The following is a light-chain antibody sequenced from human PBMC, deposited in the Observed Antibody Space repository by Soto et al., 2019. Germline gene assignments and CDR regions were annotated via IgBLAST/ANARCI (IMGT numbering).Light chain of an antibody. Sequence: QSVLTQPASVSGSPGQSITISCTGTSSDVGGYNYVSWYQQHPGKAPKLMIYEVSNRPSGVSNRFSGSKSGNTSSLTISALQADDEADYYCSSYTSSSTGVFGTGTKLTVL. CDR1: SSDVGGYNY. V-gene: IGLV2-14*01. CDR2: EVS. CDR3: SSYTSSSTGV. J-gene: IGLJ1*01.